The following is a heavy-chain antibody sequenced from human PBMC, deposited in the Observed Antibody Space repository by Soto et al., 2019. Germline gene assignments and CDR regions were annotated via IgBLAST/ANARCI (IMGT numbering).Heavy chain of an antibody. Sequence: GASVKVSCKASGGTVSSYAISWVRQAPGQGLEWLGGIIPSFGTANYAQKFQGRGTITADESTSTAYMELSSLRSEDTAVNYCASLIQREGYSGYAFSYWGQGTLVTVSS. CDR2: IIPSFGTA. CDR1: GGTVSSYA. D-gene: IGHD5-12*01. J-gene: IGHJ4*02. V-gene: IGHV1-69*13. CDR3: ASLIQREGYSGYAFSY.